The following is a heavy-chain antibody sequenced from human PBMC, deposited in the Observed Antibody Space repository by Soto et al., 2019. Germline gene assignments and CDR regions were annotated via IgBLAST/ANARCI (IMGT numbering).Heavy chain of an antibody. CDR1: GYTFTSYG. CDR3: ARDSPPVDY. CDR2: ISAYNGNT. Sequence: QVQLVQSGAEVKKPGASVKVSCKASGYTFTSYGLSWVRKAPGQGLEWMGCISAYNGNTNYAQKLQGRVTMSTDTSTSTAYRELRSLTSDDTALYYCARDSPPVDYWGQGTLVPVSS. V-gene: IGHV1-18*01. J-gene: IGHJ4*02.